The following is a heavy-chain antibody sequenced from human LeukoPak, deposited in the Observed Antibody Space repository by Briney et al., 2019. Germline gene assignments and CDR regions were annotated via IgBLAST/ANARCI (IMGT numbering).Heavy chain of an antibody. CDR3: ARDQGSTGYYYLDS. CDR2: TYHTGST. Sequence: SETLSLTCSVSGGPVTEYYWSWIRQPPGKGLEWIGYTYHTGSTNYSPSLKSRVTMSVDASRNQFSLKLVSVTAADTAVYYCARDQGSTGYYYLDSWGQGILVTVSS. V-gene: IGHV4-59*02. J-gene: IGHJ4*02. CDR1: GGPVTEYY. D-gene: IGHD1-26*01.